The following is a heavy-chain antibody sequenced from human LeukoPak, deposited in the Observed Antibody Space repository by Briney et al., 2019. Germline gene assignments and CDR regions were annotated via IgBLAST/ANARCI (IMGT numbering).Heavy chain of an antibody. CDR2: ISFDGSDK. J-gene: IGHJ6*02. CDR3: ARSPLVYYGMDV. D-gene: IGHD2-8*02. Sequence: PGGSLRLSCAASGFTFSNYVMHWARQAPGKGLEWVAVISFDGSDKYYADSVKGRLTISRDHSKSTLYLQMNILRPEDTAVYFCARSPLVYYGMDVWGQGTTVTVSS. V-gene: IGHV3-30*04. CDR1: GFTFSNYV.